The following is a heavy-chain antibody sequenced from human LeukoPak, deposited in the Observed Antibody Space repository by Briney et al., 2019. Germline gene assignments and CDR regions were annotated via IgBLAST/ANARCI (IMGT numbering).Heavy chain of an antibody. CDR2: IYSGGST. CDR1: GFTVSSNY. D-gene: IGHD2-21*02. V-gene: IGHV3-53*01. J-gene: IGHJ4*02. Sequence: GGSLRLSCAASGFTVSSNYMSWVRQAPGKGLEWVSVIYSGGSTYYADSVRGRFTIFRDNSKNTLYLQMNSLRAEDTAVYYCARGALGGDLDYWGQGTLVTVSS. CDR3: ARGALGGDLDY.